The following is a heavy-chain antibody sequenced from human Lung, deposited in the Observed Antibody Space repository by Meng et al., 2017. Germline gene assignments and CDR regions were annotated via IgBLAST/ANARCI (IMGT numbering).Heavy chain of an antibody. CDR1: GGSFSDYY. D-gene: IGHD4-11*01. CDR3: ARGPTTMAHDFDY. CDR2: INHSGST. V-gene: IGHV4-34*01. J-gene: IGHJ4*02. Sequence: QVQAHHGGAGLLQPSETLSLPCVVSGGSFSDYYWSWIRPPPGKGLEWIGEINHSGSTNYNPSLESRATISVDTSQNNLSLKLSSVTAADSAVYYCARGPTTMAHDFDYWGQGTLVTVSS.